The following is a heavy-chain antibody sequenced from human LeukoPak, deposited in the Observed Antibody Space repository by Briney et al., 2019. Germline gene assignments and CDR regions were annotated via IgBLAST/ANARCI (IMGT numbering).Heavy chain of an antibody. J-gene: IGHJ5*02. D-gene: IGHD2-15*01. CDR2: INPNSGGT. CDR1: GYTFTGYY. Sequence: GASVKVSCMASGYTFTGYYMHWVRQAPGQGLEWMGWINPNSGGTNYAQKFQGRVTMTRDTSISTAYIELSRLRSDDTAVYYCARGGYDCSGGSCYPNWFDPWGQGTLVTVSS. CDR3: ARGGYDCSGGSCYPNWFDP. V-gene: IGHV1-2*02.